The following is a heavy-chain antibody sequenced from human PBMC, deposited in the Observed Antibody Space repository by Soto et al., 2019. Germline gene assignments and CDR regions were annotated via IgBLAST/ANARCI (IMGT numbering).Heavy chain of an antibody. J-gene: IGHJ3*01. CDR2: LSGQSQHA. V-gene: IGHV1-18*01. Sequence: QAQLVQCGPEVKKPGASMRVSCKASGFIFNHYVINWLRQAPGQGVEWVPGLSGQSQHAHYAEKFQDRATITKDTSTATSSLELMSLRSDEWAGYFCARAGYDRSGHKDPQGGAFDVWGLGTLFTVAS. D-gene: IGHD5-12*01. CDR3: ARAGYDRSGHKDPQGGAFDV. CDR1: GFIFNHYV.